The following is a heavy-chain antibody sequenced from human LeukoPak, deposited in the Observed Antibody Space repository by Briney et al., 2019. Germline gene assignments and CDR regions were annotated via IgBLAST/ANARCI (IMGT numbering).Heavy chain of an antibody. Sequence: SETLSLTCAVYGGSFSGYYWSWIRQPPGKGLEWIGYIYYSGSTNYNPSLKSRVTLSVDTSKNQFSLKLSSVTAADTAVYYCARAGWGSYDAFDIWGQGTMVTVSS. J-gene: IGHJ3*02. D-gene: IGHD7-27*01. V-gene: IGHV4-59*01. CDR2: IYYSGST. CDR3: ARAGWGSYDAFDI. CDR1: GGSFSGYY.